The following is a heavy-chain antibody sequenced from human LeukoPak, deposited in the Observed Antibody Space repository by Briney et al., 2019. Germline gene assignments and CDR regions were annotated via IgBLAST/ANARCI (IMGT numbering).Heavy chain of an antibody. CDR1: GFIFSSYA. V-gene: IGHV3-30*04. CDR2: ISYDGSNK. D-gene: IGHD3-22*01. J-gene: IGHJ4*02. CDR3: ARGVGYYYDSSGYETTIDY. Sequence: GRSLRLSCAASGFIFSSYAMHWVRQAPGKGLEWVAVISYDGSNKYYADSVKGRFTISRDNSKNTLYLQMNSLRAEDTAVYYCARGVGYYYDSSGYETTIDYWGQGTLVTVSS.